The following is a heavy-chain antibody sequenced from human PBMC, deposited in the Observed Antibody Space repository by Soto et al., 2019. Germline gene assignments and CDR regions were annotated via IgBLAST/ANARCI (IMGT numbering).Heavy chain of an antibody. J-gene: IGHJ4*02. CDR3: ARSTNDYGDRH. V-gene: IGHV1-8*01. CDR2: MNPNSGNT. CDR1: GYTYTSYD. Sequence: ASVKVSCKASGYTYTSYDIDWVRQATGQGLEWMGWMNPNSGNTGYAQKFQGRVTMTRNTSISTAYMELSSLRSEDTAVYYCARSTNDYGDRHWGQGTLVTVSS. D-gene: IGHD4-17*01.